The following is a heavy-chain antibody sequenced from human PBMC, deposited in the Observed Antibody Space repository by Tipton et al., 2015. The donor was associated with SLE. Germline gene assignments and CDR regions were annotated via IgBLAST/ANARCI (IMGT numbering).Heavy chain of an antibody. V-gene: IGHV4-30-4*01. Sequence: TLSLTCTVSGGSISSGDYYWSWIRQPPGKGLEWIGYIYYSGSTNYNPSLKSRVTISVDTSKNQFSLKLSSVTAADTAVYYCARDIGSSWGFDYWGQGTLVTVSS. J-gene: IGHJ4*02. CDR2: IYYSGST. CDR3: ARDIGSSWGFDY. D-gene: IGHD6-13*01. CDR1: GGSISSGDYY.